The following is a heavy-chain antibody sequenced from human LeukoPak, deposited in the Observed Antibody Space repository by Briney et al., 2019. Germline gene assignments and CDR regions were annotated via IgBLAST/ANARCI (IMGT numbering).Heavy chain of an antibody. V-gene: IGHV1-46*01. CDR1: GYTFTSYY. Sequence: GASVKVSCKASGYTFTSYYMHWVRQAPGQGLEWMGIINPSGGSTSYAQKFQGRVTMTRDMSTSTVYMELSSLRSEDTAVCYCARDNFPRGSYYNWFDPWGQGTLVTVSS. CDR2: INPSGGST. D-gene: IGHD1-26*01. CDR3: ARDNFPRGSYYNWFDP. J-gene: IGHJ5*02.